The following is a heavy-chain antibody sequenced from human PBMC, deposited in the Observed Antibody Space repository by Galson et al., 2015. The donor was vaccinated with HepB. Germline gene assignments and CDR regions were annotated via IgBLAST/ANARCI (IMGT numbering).Heavy chain of an antibody. D-gene: IGHD2-2*01. CDR3: AKDLTSSWTIDY. J-gene: IGHJ4*02. CDR2: ISHDGRNE. Sequence: SLRLSCAASGFTFGTSGMHWVRQAPGKGLEWVAAISHDGRNEHYADSVKGRFTFSRDQSKNTVYLQMNSLSTEDTAVYFCAKDLTSSWTIDYWGQGTLVTVSS. CDR1: GFTFGTSG. V-gene: IGHV3-30*18.